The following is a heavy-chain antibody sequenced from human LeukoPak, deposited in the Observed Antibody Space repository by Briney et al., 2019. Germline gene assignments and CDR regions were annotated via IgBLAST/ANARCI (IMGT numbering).Heavy chain of an antibody. CDR2: ISANSANA. CDR3: ARARSATTDLVY. D-gene: IGHD4-11*01. CDR1: GYTFISNG. J-gene: IGHJ4*02. V-gene: IGHV1-18*01. Sequence: ASVKVSCKASGYTFISNGINWVRQAPGQGLEWMGWISANSANANYAQNFQGRVTMTTDTSTTTAYMEVRSLRSDDTAVYYCARARSATTDLVYWGQGTLVTVSS.